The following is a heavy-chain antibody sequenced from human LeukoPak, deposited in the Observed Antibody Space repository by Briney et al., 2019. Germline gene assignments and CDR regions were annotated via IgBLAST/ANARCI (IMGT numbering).Heavy chain of an antibody. CDR3: ARAVSGRFDY. CDR2: IYYSGST. Sequence: SETLSLTCAVYGGSFSGYHWSWIRQPPGKGLEWTGYIYYSGSTNYNPSLKSRVTISVDTSKNQFSLKLSSVTAADTAIYYCARAVSGRFDYWGQGTLVTVSS. J-gene: IGHJ4*02. D-gene: IGHD6-19*01. CDR1: GGSFSGYH. V-gene: IGHV4-59*08.